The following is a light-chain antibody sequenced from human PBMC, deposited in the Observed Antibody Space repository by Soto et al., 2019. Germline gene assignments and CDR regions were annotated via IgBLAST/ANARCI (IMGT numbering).Light chain of an antibody. CDR2: AAA. CDR1: QGITTD. V-gene: IGKV1-17*01. J-gene: IGKJ2*01. Sequence: DSQMTQSPSSLSASVGDRVTITCRASQGITTDFAWYQQKPGKAPKRLIYAAASLQSGVPSRFSGSGSGTDFTLTISCLQPEDFATYYCLQYYSYPHTFGQGTKLEIK. CDR3: LQYYSYPHT.